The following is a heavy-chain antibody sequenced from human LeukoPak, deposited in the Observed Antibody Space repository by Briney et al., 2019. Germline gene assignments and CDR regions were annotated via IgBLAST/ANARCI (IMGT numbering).Heavy chain of an antibody. J-gene: IGHJ6*02. CDR1: GGSISSYY. CDR3: ARRPHGMDV. Sequence: SETLSLTCTVSGGSISSYYWSWIRQPPGKGLEWIGYIYYSGSTNYNPSLKSRVTISVDTSKNQFSLKLSSVTAADTAVYYYARRPHGMDVWGQGTTVTVSS. CDR2: IYYSGST. V-gene: IGHV4-59*01.